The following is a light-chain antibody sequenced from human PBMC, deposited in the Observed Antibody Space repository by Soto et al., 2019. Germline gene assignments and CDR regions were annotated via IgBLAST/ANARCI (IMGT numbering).Light chain of an antibody. V-gene: IGLV1-44*01. Sequence: QSVLTQPPSASRTPGQRVTIPCSGSSSDIGSNSVNWYQQLPGAAPRLLIYANDHRPSGVPDRFSASKSGTSASLAISGVRSEDEAFYYCATGSYSLKGWVLGGGTKLTVL. CDR1: SSDIGSNS. J-gene: IGLJ3*02. CDR3: ATGSYSLKGWV. CDR2: AND.